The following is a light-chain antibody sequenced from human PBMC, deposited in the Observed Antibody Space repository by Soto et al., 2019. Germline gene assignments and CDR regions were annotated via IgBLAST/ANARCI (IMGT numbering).Light chain of an antibody. V-gene: IGKV3-20*01. J-gene: IGKJ1*01. CDR2: GAS. CDR3: HQYGSSPAT. CDR1: QSVSSSF. Sequence: EIVLTQSPGTLSLSPGERATLSCRASQSVSSSFLAWYQQKPGQAPRLLIYGASSRATGILDRFSGSGSGTDFTLTISRLEPEDFAVYYCHQYGSSPATFGQGTKVDIK.